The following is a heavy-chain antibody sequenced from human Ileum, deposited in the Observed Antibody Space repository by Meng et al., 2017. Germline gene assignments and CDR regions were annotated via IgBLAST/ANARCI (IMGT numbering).Heavy chain of an antibody. CDR3: TRRTQSNGTALGY. CDR1: GFIFSSYD. V-gene: IGHV1-8*01. J-gene: IGHJ4*02. CDR2: MNTNSSKT. Sequence: QVQLVQSGAEVKTPGASVTVSCKASGFIFSSYDINWVQQAPQQGVEWMGWMNTNSSKTGFAKKFQERITMTRETTINTDYMEMSSITDEDTAVYYCTRRTQSNGTALGYWGQGTLVTVSS. D-gene: IGHD1-1*01.